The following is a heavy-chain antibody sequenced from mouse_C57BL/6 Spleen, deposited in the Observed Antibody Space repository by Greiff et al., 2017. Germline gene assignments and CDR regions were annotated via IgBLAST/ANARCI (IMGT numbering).Heavy chain of an antibody. CDR2: ISSGSSTI. J-gene: IGHJ1*03. CDR1: GFTFSDSG. Sequence: DVHLVESGGGLVKPGGSLKLSCAASGFTFSDSGLHWVRPAPEKGLEWVAYISSGSSTIYYADTVKGRFTISRDNAKNTLFLPMTSLRSEDTAMYYCARPTVVSHWYFDVWGTGTTVTVSS. D-gene: IGHD1-1*01. V-gene: IGHV5-17*01. CDR3: ARPTVVSHWYFDV.